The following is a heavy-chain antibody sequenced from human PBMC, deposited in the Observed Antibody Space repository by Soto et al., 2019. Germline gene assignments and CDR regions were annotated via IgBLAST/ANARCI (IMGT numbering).Heavy chain of an antibody. Sequence: GGSLRLSCAASGFTFSSYSMNWVRQAPGKGLEWVSSISSSSSYIYYADSVKGRFTISRDNAKNSLYLQMNSLRAEDTAVYYCARDRQVVVAATPYGYWGQGTLVTVSS. D-gene: IGHD2-15*01. CDR1: GFTFSSYS. CDR3: ARDRQVVVAATPYGY. J-gene: IGHJ4*02. V-gene: IGHV3-21*01. CDR2: ISSSSSYI.